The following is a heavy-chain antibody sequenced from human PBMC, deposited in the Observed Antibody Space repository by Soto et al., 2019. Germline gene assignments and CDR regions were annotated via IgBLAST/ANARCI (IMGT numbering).Heavy chain of an antibody. V-gene: IGHV5-10-1*01. Sequence: ESLKISCKGSGYRFTYYWISWVRQLPGKGLEWMGRIDPSDSYTNYSPSLQGHVTISIDNSISTAYLQWSSLKASDTAMYYCARQLGRIAGGVDVWGQGTTVTGSS. D-gene: IGHD6-13*01. CDR3: ARQLGRIAGGVDV. J-gene: IGHJ6*02. CDR2: IDPSDSYT. CDR1: GYRFTYYW.